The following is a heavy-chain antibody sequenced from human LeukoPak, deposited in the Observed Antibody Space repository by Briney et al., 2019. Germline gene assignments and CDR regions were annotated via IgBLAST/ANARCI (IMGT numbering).Heavy chain of an antibody. J-gene: IGHJ5*02. Sequence: PSQTLSLTCTVSGGSISSGGYYWSWIRQHPGKGLEWIGYIYYSGSTYYNPSLKSRVTISVDTSKNQFSLKLSSVTAADTAVYYCARADCVFRYCSSTSGFDPWGQGTLVTVSS. V-gene: IGHV4-31*03. CDR1: GGSISSGGYY. CDR2: IYYSGST. CDR3: ARADCVFRYCSSTSGFDP. D-gene: IGHD2-2*01.